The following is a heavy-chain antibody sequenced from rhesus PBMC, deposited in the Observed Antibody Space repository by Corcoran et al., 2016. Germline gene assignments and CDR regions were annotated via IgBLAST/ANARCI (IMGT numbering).Heavy chain of an antibody. V-gene: IGHV4S7*01. CDR2: IYGRSAGT. J-gene: IGHJ4*01. Sequence: QVQLQESGPGLVKSSETLSLTCAVSGGSISGGYYWGWIRQYPGKGLEWIGNIYGRSAGTYYNPSLTSRVPVSKDTSKHQFSLKLSSVTAADTAVYYCTRDRYYFDSWGQGVLVTVSS. CDR1: GGSISGGYY. CDR3: TRDRYYFDS.